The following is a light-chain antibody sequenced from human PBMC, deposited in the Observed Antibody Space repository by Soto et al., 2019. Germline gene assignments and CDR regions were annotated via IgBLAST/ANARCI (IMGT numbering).Light chain of an antibody. CDR3: QQYDSYART. J-gene: IGKJ1*01. CDR1: ESIGTW. V-gene: IGKV1-5*01. CDR2: DAS. Sequence: DIQMTQSPSTLSASVGDRVTITCRASESIGTWLAWYQQKPGKAPKLLIYDASTLESGAPSRFSGSGSGTEFTLTISSLQPDDFATYYCQQYDSYARTFGPGTKVDIK.